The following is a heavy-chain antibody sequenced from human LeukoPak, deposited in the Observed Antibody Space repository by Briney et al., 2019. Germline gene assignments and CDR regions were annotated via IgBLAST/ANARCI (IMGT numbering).Heavy chain of an antibody. Sequence: GESLKISCKGSGYSFTSYWIGWVRQMPGKGLEWMGIIYPGDSDTRYSPSFQGQVTISADKPISTAYLQWSSLKASDTAMYYCARLAAAGRDYYYGMDVWGQGTTVTVSS. CDR2: IYPGDSDT. CDR1: GYSFTSYW. J-gene: IGHJ6*02. V-gene: IGHV5-51*01. D-gene: IGHD6-13*01. CDR3: ARLAAAGRDYYYGMDV.